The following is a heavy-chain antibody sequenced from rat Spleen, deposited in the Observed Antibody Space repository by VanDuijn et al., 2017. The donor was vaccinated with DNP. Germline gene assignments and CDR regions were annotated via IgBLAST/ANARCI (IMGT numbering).Heavy chain of an antibody. J-gene: IGHJ2*01. CDR3: TTRNNY. CDR2: ISTSGGST. Sequence: EVQLVESGGGPVQPGRSLKLSCAASGFTFSNYGMAWVRQTPTKGLEWVATISTSGGSTYYRDSVKGRFTISRDNAKSTLYLQMNSLRSEDTATYYCTTRNNYWGQGVMVTVSS. V-gene: IGHV5-27*01. CDR1: GFTFSNYG. D-gene: IGHD1-10*01.